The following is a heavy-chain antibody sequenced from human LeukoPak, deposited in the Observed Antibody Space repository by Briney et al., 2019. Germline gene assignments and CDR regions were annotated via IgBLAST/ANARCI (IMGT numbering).Heavy chain of an antibody. V-gene: IGHV1-24*01. CDR2: FDPKDGET. J-gene: IGHJ5*02. Sequence: GASVKVSCKVSVYTLTELSMHWVRHAPGQGMGWMGGFDPKDGETIYAQKFQGRVTMTEDTSSDKAYMELSSLRSEDTAVYYCATGPDPVRFDPWGQGTLVTVSS. CDR3: ATGPDPVRFDP. D-gene: IGHD1-14*01. CDR1: VYTLTELS.